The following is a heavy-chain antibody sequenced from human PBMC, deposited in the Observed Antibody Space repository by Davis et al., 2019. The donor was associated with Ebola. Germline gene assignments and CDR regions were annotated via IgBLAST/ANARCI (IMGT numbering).Heavy chain of an antibody. CDR1: GGTFSSYA. Sequence: SVKVSCKASGGTFSSYAISWVRQAPGQGLEWMGRIIPILGIANYAQKFQGRVTITADKSTSTAYMELSSLRAEDTAVYYCARGGGVSGSYFYVYWGQGTLVTVSS. D-gene: IGHD1-26*01. CDR3: ARGGGVSGSYFYVY. CDR2: IIPILGIA. J-gene: IGHJ4*02. V-gene: IGHV1-69*04.